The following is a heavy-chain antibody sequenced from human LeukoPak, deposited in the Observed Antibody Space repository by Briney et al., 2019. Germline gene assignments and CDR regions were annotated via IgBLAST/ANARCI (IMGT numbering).Heavy chain of an antibody. D-gene: IGHD3-22*01. CDR1: GFTFTDYT. CDR2: INGGSGNT. CDR3: ANPRYDSSGYYYVD. Sequence: ASVKVSCKASGFTFTDYTMHWLRQAPGQRLDWMGWINGGSGNTKYSPEFQGRVTITRDTSASTAYMELSSLRSEDTAVYYCANPRYDSSGYYYVDWGQGTLVTVSS. J-gene: IGHJ4*02. V-gene: IGHV1-3*01.